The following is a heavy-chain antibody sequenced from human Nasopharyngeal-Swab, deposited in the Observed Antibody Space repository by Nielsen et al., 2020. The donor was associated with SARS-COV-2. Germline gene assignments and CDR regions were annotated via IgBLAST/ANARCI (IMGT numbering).Heavy chain of an antibody. CDR1: GGTFSSYA. J-gene: IGHJ5*02. Sequence: SVKVSCKASGGTFSSYAISWVRQAPGQGLEWMGGIIPIFGTANYAQKFQGRVTITADESTSTAYMELSSLRSEDTAVYYCARGGGYCSSTSCPNWFDPWGQGILVTVSS. CDR2: IIPIFGTA. D-gene: IGHD2-2*01. CDR3: ARGGGYCSSTSCPNWFDP. V-gene: IGHV1-69*13.